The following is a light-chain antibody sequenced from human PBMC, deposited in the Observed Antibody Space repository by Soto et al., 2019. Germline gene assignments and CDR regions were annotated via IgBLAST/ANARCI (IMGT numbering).Light chain of an antibody. CDR1: QDVSRY. V-gene: IGKV3-11*01. J-gene: IGKJ1*01. CDR2: DAS. CDR3: QQYGSSGT. Sequence: PGERATLSCRASQDVSRYLAWYQQKPGQSPRLLIYDASNRATGVPARFSGSGSGTDFTLTISSLEPEDFAVYYCQQYGSSGTFGQGTKVDIK.